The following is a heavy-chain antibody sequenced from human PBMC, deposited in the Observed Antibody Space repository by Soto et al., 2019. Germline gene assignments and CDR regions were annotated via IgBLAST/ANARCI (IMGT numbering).Heavy chain of an antibody. D-gene: IGHD3-3*01. CDR2: IFHTGNT. CDR1: GGSTSSVGYS. J-gene: IGHJ5*02. CDR3: AGGTPFGGTWRFDP. Sequence: QLQLQESGSGLVKPSQTLSLTCAVSGGSTSSVGYSWNWIRQPPGRGLEWIGYIFHTGNTYYNPSLRRRVTISIDRSKSQFSLKLISVTAADTAVYLCAGGTPFGGTWRFDPWGQGTLVTVSS. V-gene: IGHV4-30-2*01.